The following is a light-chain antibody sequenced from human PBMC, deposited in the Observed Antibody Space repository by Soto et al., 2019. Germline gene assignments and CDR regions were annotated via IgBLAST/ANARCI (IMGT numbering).Light chain of an antibody. Sequence: VLKQTASLFGSPGQSITISCTFTRSDIGTYNYLSWYQQHPGKAPRLVFSDVSNRFSGVSNRFSGSKSGNTASLTITGLQSEDEADYYCMSYTTTSSFVFGSGTKV. V-gene: IGLV2-14*03. CDR2: DVS. CDR1: RSDIGTYNY. J-gene: IGLJ1*01. CDR3: MSYTTTSSFV.